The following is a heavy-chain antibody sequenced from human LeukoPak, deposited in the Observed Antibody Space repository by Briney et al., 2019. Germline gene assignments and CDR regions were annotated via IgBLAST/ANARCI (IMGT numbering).Heavy chain of an antibody. J-gene: IGHJ4*02. CDR1: GYTFTGYY. V-gene: IGHV1-2*02. Sequence: GASVKVSCKASGYTFTGYYMHWVRQAPGQGLEWMGWINPNSGGTNYAQKFQGRVTMTRDTSISTAYMELSSLRSDDTAVYYCARDRRGYSYAYYFDYWGQGTLVTVSS. CDR3: ARDRRGYSYAYYFDY. CDR2: INPNSGGT. D-gene: IGHD5-18*01.